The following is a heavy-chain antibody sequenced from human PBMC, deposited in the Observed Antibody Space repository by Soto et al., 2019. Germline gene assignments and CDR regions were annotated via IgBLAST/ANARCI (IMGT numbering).Heavy chain of an antibody. J-gene: IGHJ6*01. V-gene: IGHV1-69*13. Sequence: GASVKVSCKASANSLSTYGLSWVREAPGQGLEWMGGIIPIFDFTTYAQKFEGRVTLTADESTNTAYMELSSLRSEDTAIYYCARGREEAFGVILINYSAMDVWGQGTAVAV. CDR2: IIPIFDFT. CDR1: ANSLSTYG. D-gene: IGHD3-3*01. CDR3: ARGREEAFGVILINYSAMDV.